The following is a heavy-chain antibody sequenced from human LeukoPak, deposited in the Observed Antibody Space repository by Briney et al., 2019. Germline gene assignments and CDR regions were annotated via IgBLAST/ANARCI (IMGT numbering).Heavy chain of an antibody. CDR1: GFTFSSYS. D-gene: IGHD3-22*01. CDR3: ASQSPYDSSGAIDY. Sequence: GGSLRLSCAASGFTFSSYSMNWVRQAPGKGLEWVLSISSSSSYIYYADSVKGRFTISRDNAKNSLYLQMNSLRAEDTAVYYCASQSPYDSSGAIDYWGQGTLVTVSS. J-gene: IGHJ4*02. CDR2: ISSSSSYI. V-gene: IGHV3-21*01.